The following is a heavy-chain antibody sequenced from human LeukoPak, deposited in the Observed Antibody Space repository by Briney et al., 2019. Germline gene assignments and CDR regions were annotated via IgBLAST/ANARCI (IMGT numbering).Heavy chain of an antibody. D-gene: IGHD4-17*01. V-gene: IGHV1-18*01. Sequence: ASVTVSFMASGYTFTRYVISWVRQAPGQGLECMGWISAYNGNTHYAQKLQGRVTITTETSTSTPYMYLRSLRSDDTAVYYCARGALYDCGEENWFDPWGQGTLVTLPS. J-gene: IGHJ5*02. CDR2: ISAYNGNT. CDR1: GYTFTRYV. CDR3: ARGALYDCGEENWFDP.